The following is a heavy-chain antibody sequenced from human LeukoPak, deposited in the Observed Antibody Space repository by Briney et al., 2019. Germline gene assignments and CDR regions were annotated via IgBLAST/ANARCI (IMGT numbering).Heavy chain of an antibody. J-gene: IGHJ4*02. CDR3: ANLHRAPPDY. V-gene: IGHV3-23*01. Sequence: GGSLRLSCAASGFTFTSYGMNWVRQAPGKGLEWVSVISNSGDTTYYADSVKGRFTISRDNSKNTPYLQMDSLRAEDTAIYYCANLHRAPPDYWGQGTLVTVSS. CDR2: ISNSGDTT. CDR1: GFTFTSYG.